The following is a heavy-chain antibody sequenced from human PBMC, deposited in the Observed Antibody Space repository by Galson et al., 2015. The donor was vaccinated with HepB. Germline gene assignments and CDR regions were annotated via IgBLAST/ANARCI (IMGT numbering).Heavy chain of an antibody. CDR3: ARIYGSGWSDSFDI. V-gene: IGHV4-4*02. CDR1: DGSISSTNW. J-gene: IGHJ3*02. D-gene: IGHD6-19*01. CDR2: IFHSGST. Sequence: SETLSLTCAVSDGSISSTNWWSWVRQPPGKGLEWVGEIFHSGSTNYNPSLESRVTISVDKSKNHFSLRLSSVTAADTAVYYCARIYGSGWSDSFDIWGQGTMVTVSS.